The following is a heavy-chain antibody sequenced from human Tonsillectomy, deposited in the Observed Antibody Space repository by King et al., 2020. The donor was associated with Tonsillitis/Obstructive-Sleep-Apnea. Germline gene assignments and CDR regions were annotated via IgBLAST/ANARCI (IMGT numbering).Heavy chain of an antibody. V-gene: IGHV7-4-1*02. CDR1: GYVFNSYA. CDR2: ISTNTGNP. Sequence: QLVQSGSELKKSGASVKVSCKASGYVFNSYAMGWVRQAPGQGLEWMGWISTNTGNPTYAQGFTGRFVFSLDTSVSTAYLQISSLKPEDTAVYYCAREKGIFGVVDDAFDIGGQGTMVTVSS. D-gene: IGHD3-3*01. CDR3: AREKGIFGVVDDAFDI. J-gene: IGHJ3*02.